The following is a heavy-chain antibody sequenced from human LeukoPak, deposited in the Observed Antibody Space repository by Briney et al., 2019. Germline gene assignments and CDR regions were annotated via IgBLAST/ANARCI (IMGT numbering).Heavy chain of an antibody. Sequence: PGGSLKLSCEGSGFTFSVPAVHWVRQAPGKGLEWLGRIRSKSNDYATTYAASLEGRFTISRDDSKNTAYLQMASLKTDDTAVYYCARGRPYHVDVRGKGTTVTVSS. CDR3: ARGRPYHVDV. CDR2: IRSKSNDYAT. V-gene: IGHV3-73*01. J-gene: IGHJ6*03. CDR1: GFTFSVPA.